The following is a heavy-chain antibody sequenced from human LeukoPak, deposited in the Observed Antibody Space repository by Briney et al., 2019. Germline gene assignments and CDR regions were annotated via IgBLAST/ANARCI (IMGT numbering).Heavy chain of an antibody. CDR1: GFTFSSYG. J-gene: IGHJ4*02. CDR3: ARDCGGDCYYGVDS. V-gene: IGHV3-7*01. CDR2: IKQDGSEN. Sequence: PGGSLRLSCAASGFTFSSYGMSWVRQAPGKGLEWVANIKQDGSENYYVDSVKGRFTISRDNAKNSLYLQMNSLRAEDTAVYYCARDCGGDCYYGVDSWGQGTLVTVSS. D-gene: IGHD2-21*01.